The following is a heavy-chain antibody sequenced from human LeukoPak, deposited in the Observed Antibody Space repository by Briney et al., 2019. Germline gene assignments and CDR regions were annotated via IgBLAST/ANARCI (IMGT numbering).Heavy chain of an antibody. J-gene: IGHJ4*02. V-gene: IGHV5-10-1*01. CDR1: GYRFSSYW. Sequence: GESLKLSCKGFGYRFSSYWISWVRQMPGKGLEWMGKIDPSDSYTTYSPSFQGHVTISADKSIYTAYLQWSSLKASDTALYYCARQEGIDFDYWGQGTLVTVSS. CDR3: ARQEGIDFDY. CDR2: IDPSDSYT. D-gene: IGHD6-13*01.